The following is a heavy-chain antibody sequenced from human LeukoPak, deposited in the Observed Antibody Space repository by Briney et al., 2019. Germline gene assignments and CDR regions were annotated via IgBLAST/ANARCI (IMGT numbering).Heavy chain of an antibody. CDR1: GLTFDDYA. J-gene: IGHJ4*02. CDR2: VTWNSGSI. Sequence: GGSLRLSCAASGLTFDDYAMHWVRQAPGKGLEWVSGVTWNSGSIDYADSVKGRFTISRDNAKNSLYLQMNSLRAEDTALYYCARDSGAYHFDYWGQGTLVTVSS. D-gene: IGHD3-10*01. CDR3: ARDSGAYHFDY. V-gene: IGHV3-9*01.